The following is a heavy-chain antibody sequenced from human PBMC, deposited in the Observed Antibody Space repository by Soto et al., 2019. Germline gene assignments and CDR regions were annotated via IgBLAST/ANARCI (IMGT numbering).Heavy chain of an antibody. CDR3: GRYPAVGFGQWDSHFGMDV. CDR1: GYTFTGYY. D-gene: IGHD3-10*01. V-gene: IGHV1-2*04. CDR2: INPNSGGT. J-gene: IGHJ6*02. Sequence: ASVKVSCKASGYTFTGYYMHWVRQAPGQGLEWMGWINPNSGGTNYAQKFQGWVTMTRDTSISTAYMELSRLRSDDTAVYYCGRYPAVGFGQWDSHFGMDVWGQGTTVTVSS.